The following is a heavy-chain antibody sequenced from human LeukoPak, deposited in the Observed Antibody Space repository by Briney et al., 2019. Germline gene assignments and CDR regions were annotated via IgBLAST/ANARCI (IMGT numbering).Heavy chain of an antibody. Sequence: KNSGPTLVNPTQTLTLPCTFSGFSLNTRGVGVGWIRQPPGRALEWLALIYWDDDRRYSPSLKSRLTITKDTSKNQVVLTMTNMDPVDTATYFCAHRKNYYYSSVFDNWGQGTLVTVSS. J-gene: IGHJ4*02. CDR1: GFSLNTRGVG. V-gene: IGHV2-5*02. CDR3: AHRKNYYYSSVFDN. CDR2: IYWDDDR. D-gene: IGHD3-22*01.